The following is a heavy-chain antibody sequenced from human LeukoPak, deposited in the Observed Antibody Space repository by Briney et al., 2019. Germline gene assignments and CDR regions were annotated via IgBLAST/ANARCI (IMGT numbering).Heavy chain of an antibody. CDR2: IYYTET. V-gene: IGHV4-59*02. CDR1: GGSVSNYY. CDR3: ARARSDYYGSGSYYEYYYYMDV. D-gene: IGHD3-10*01. Sequence: SETLSLTCTVSGGSVSNYYWSWIRQSPGKGLEWIGYIYYTETSYNPSLKSRVTISADTSKNQFSLKLSSVTAADTAVYYCARARSDYYGSGSYYEYYYYMDVWGKGTTVTVSS. J-gene: IGHJ6*03.